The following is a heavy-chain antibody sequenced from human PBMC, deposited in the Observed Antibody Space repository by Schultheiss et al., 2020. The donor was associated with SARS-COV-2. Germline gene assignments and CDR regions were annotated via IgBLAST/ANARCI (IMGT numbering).Heavy chain of an antibody. CDR1: GGSFSGYY. CDR3: ARAGLETMVLSGNYYYYMDV. CDR2: INHSGST. D-gene: IGHD4/OR15-4a*01. J-gene: IGHJ6*03. V-gene: IGHV4-34*01. Sequence: SETLSLTCAVYGGSFSGYYWSWIRQPPGKGLEWIGEINHSGSTNYNPSLKSRVTISVDTSKNQFSLKLSSVTAADTAVYYCARAGLETMVLSGNYYYYMDVWGKGTTVTVAS.